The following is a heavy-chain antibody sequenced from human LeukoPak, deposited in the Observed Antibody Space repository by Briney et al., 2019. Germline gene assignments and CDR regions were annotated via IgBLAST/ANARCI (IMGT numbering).Heavy chain of an antibody. D-gene: IGHD5-12*01. CDR3: ARDGNSGYDPDAFDI. CDR1: EFTFSSYE. J-gene: IGHJ3*02. Sequence: GGSLRLSCAASEFTFSSYEMNWVRQAPGKGLEWVSYISSSGSTIYYADSVKGRFTISRDNPKNSLYLQMNSLRAEDTTVYYCARDGNSGYDPDAFDIWGQGTMVTVSS. V-gene: IGHV3-48*03. CDR2: ISSSGSTI.